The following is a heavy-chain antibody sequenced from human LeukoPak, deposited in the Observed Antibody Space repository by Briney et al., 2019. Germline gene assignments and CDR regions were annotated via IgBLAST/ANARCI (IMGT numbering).Heavy chain of an antibody. CDR3: ARVQEPQQLVPWSGRRNRRNWFDP. CDR2: IYYSGST. J-gene: IGHJ5*02. CDR1: GGSISSYY. Sequence: SETLSLTCTVSGGSISSYYWSWIRQPPGKVLEWVGYIYYSGSTNYNPSLKSRVTISVNTPKNQLSLTLSSVTAADTAVYYCARVQEPQQLVPWSGRRNRRNWFDPWGQGTLVTVSS. D-gene: IGHD6-13*01. V-gene: IGHV4-59*01.